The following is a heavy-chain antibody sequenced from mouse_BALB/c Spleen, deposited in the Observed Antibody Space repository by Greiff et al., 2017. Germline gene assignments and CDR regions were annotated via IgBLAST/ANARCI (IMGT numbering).Heavy chain of an antibody. V-gene: IGHV5-17*02. CDR3: ARSTGDY. D-gene: IGHD4-1*02. J-gene: IGHJ2*01. CDR1: GFTFSSFG. CDR2: ISSGSSTI. Sequence: EVQGVESGGGLVQPGGSRKLSCAASGFTFSSFGMHWVRQAPEKGLEWVAYISSGSSTIYYADTVKGRFTISRDNPKNTLFLQMTSLRSEDTAMYCCARSTGDYWGQGTTLTVSS.